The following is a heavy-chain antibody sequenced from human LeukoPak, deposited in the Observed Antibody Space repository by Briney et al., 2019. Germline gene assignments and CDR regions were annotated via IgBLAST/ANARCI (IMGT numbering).Heavy chain of an antibody. Sequence: PSEILSLTCTVSGGSISSGDYYWSWIRQPPGEGLEWIGYIYYSGSTYYNPSLKSRVTISVDTSKNQFSLKLSSVTAADTAVYYCARGRSWYGFNWFDPWGQGTLVTVSS. CDR2: IYYSGST. D-gene: IGHD6-13*01. V-gene: IGHV4-30-4*01. CDR1: GGSISSGDYY. J-gene: IGHJ5*02. CDR3: ARGRSWYGFNWFDP.